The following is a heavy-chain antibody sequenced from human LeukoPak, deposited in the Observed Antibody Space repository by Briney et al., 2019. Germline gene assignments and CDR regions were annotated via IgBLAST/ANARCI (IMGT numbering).Heavy chain of an antibody. CDR1: GGXISTSSYF. V-gene: IGHV4-39*01. Sequence: SETLSLTCSVSGGXISTSSYFWDWIRQPPGRGLEWIGTISYSGSTYYNPSLKSRVSMSVATSKNQFSLKLSAVTAADTAVYYCARLSDILTGYDYWGQGTLVIVSS. J-gene: IGHJ4*02. CDR2: ISYSGST. CDR3: ARLSDILTGYDY. D-gene: IGHD3-9*01.